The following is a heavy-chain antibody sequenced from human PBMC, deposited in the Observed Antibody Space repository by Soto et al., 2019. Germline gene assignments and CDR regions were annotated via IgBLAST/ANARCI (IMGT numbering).Heavy chain of an antibody. V-gene: IGHV4-59*11. J-gene: IGHJ4*02. CDR1: GGSIRSHY. CDR2: ISHGGST. D-gene: IGHD3-22*01. Sequence: QVQLQESGPGLVKLSETLSLTCTVSGGSIRSHYWSWIRQPPGKGLEWIGYISHGGSTNYNPSLKSRVTISVDTSKNHFSLKLSSVTAADTAVYYCARQNYYDTTGYYYAFDYWGQGALVTVSS. CDR3: ARQNYYDTTGYYYAFDY.